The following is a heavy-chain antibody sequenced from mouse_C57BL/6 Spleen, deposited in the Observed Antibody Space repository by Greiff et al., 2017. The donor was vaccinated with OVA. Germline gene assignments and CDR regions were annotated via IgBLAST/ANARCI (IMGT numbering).Heavy chain of an antibody. Sequence: DVKLVESGGDLVKPGGSLKLSCAASGFTFSSYGMSWVRQTPDKRLEWVATISSGGSYTYYPDSVKGRFTISRDNAKNTLYLQMSSLKSEDTAMYYCARDYGSAMDYWGQGTSVTVSS. CDR3: ARDYGSAMDY. CDR2: ISSGGSYT. J-gene: IGHJ4*01. CDR1: GFTFSSYG. V-gene: IGHV5-6*02. D-gene: IGHD1-1*01.